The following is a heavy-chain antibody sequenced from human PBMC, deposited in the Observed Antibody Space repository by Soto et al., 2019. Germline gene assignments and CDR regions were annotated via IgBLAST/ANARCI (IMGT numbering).Heavy chain of an antibody. D-gene: IGHD2-15*01. CDR3: ARATEGYCSGGSCSYFDY. V-gene: IGHV3-30*03. J-gene: IGHJ4*02. CDR1: GFIVSSYY. CDR2: ISNDESNT. Sequence: GGSLRLSCAASGFIVSSYYMSWVRQAPGKGLEWVAFISNDESNTYYVDSVKGRFTISRDNAKNSLYLQMNSLRAEDTAVYYCARATEGYCSGGSCSYFDYWGQGTLVTVSS.